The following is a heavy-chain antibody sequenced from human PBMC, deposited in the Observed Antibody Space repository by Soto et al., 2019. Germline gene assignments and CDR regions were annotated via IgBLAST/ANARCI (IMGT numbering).Heavy chain of an antibody. D-gene: IGHD3-10*01. CDR3: ARHYGSGSYLGSYFDY. J-gene: IGHJ4*02. CDR2: ISAYNGNT. CDR1: GYTFTSYG. Sequence: ASVKVSCKASGYTFTSYGISWVRQAPGQGLEWMGRISAYNGNTNYAQKLQGRVTMTTDTSTSTAYMELRSLRSDDTAVYYCARHYGSGSYLGSYFDYWGQGTLVTVSS. V-gene: IGHV1-18*01.